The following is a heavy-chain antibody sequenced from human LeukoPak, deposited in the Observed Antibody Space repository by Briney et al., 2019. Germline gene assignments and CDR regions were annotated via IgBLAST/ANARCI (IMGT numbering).Heavy chain of an antibody. CDR1: GFTFSSYD. Sequence: GSLRLSCAASGFTFSSYDMHWIRQSPGKGLEWIGYIYYTGSTSYNPSLRSRVTMSADTSKNQFSLKLSSVTAADTAVYYCASRKLGNDYWGQGTLVTVSS. D-gene: IGHD7-27*01. CDR2: IYYTGST. V-gene: IGHV4-59*01. CDR3: ASRKLGNDY. J-gene: IGHJ4*02.